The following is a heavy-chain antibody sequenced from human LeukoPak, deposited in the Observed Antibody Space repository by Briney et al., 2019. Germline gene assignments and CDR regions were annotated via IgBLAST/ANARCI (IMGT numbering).Heavy chain of an antibody. Sequence: GGSLRLSCAASGFTVSSNYMSWVRQAPGKGLEWVSVIYSGGSTYYADPVKGRFTIFRDNSENTLYLQMNSLRAEDTAVYYCARGVVVPAAIFPYYFDYWGQGTLVTVSS. J-gene: IGHJ4*02. V-gene: IGHV3-66*02. D-gene: IGHD2-2*01. CDR1: GFTVSSNY. CDR3: ARGVVVPAAIFPYYFDY. CDR2: IYSGGST.